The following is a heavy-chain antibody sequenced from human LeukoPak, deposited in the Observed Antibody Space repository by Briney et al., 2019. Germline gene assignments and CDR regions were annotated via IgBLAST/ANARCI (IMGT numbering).Heavy chain of an antibody. J-gene: IGHJ4*02. CDR1: GFTFSSYG. D-gene: IGHD3-22*01. Sequence: GGSLRLSCAASGFTFSSYGMHWVRQAPGKGLEWVAVIWYDGSNKYYADSVKGRFTISRDNSKNTLYLQMSSLRAEDTAVYYCAREYYYDSSGYYYPSFDYWGQGTLVTVSS. CDR3: AREYYYDSSGYYYPSFDY. CDR2: IWYDGSNK. V-gene: IGHV3-33*01.